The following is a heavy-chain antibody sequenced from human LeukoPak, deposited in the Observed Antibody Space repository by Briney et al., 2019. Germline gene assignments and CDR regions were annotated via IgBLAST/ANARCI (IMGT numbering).Heavy chain of an antibody. Sequence: SETLSLTCTVSGGSISYYYWSWIRQPPGKGLEWIGYIYYSGSTNYNPSLKSRVTISVDTSKNQFSLNLTSVTTADTAVYYCARVSCSNTSCSRRDALDGWGQRKMVTVSS. CDR1: GGSISYYY. D-gene: IGHD2-2*01. J-gene: IGHJ3*01. CDR3: ARVSCSNTSCSRRDALDG. V-gene: IGHV4-59*01. CDR2: IYYSGST.